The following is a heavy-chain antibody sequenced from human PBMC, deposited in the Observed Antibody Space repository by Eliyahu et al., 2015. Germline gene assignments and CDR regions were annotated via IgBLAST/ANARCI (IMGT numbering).Heavy chain of an antibody. CDR3: ARQERGSESVYYFDK. Sequence: QLQLQESGPGLVKPSETLSLTCSVSGGSIPDYIHFWGWIRQPPGKGLEWIGSTIYNGNTYYSPSLKSRVTVSLDTSKNQFSLRLSSVTAADTAVYHCARQERGSESVYYFDKWGQGTMVTVSS. V-gene: IGHV4-39*07. CDR2: TIYNGNT. D-gene: IGHD3-10*01. CDR1: GGSIPDYIHF. J-gene: IGHJ4*02.